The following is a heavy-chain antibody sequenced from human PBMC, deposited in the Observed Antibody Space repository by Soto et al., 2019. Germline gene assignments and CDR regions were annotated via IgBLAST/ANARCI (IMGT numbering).Heavy chain of an antibody. CDR3: ARDYDFWSGYDY. D-gene: IGHD3-3*01. V-gene: IGHV3-23*01. J-gene: IGHJ4*02. CDR2: ISGSGGST. Sequence: PGGSLRLSCAASGFTFSSYAMSWVRQAPGKGLEWVSAISGSGGSTYYADSVKGRFTISRDNAKNTLYLQMNSLRAEDTAVYYCARDYDFWSGYDYWGQGTLVTVSS. CDR1: GFTFSSYA.